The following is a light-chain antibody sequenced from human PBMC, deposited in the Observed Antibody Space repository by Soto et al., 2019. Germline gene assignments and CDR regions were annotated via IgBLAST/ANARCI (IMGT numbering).Light chain of an antibody. V-gene: IGKV3D-20*02. J-gene: IGKJ5*01. Sequence: EIVLTQSPGTLSLSPGERATLSCRASQSVSGRYLSWYQQKPGQTPRLLIYDASTRATGIPDRFSGSGSGTDFTLTISRLEPEDFAVYYCQQRSNWPPITFGQGTRLEIK. CDR2: DAS. CDR1: QSVSGRY. CDR3: QQRSNWPPIT.